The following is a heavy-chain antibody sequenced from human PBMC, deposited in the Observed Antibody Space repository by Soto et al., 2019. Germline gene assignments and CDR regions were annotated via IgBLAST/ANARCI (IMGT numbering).Heavy chain of an antibody. CDR1: GYTFTSYG. D-gene: IGHD2-2*01. CDR2: ISADNVHT. J-gene: IGHJ6*03. Sequence: QVQLVQSGGEVKAPGASVKVSCKASGYTFTSYGFNWVRQAPGQGLGWMGWISADNVHTNYAQKFQDRVTMTTDTFTSTAYLELRSLRSDDTAVYYCARVGYCSGYSCHYMDVWGRGTTVTVSS. CDR3: ARVGYCSGYSCHYMDV. V-gene: IGHV1-18*01.